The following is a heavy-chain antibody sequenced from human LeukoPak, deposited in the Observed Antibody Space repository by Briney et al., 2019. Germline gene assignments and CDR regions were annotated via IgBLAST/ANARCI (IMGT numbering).Heavy chain of an antibody. CDR3: AKVPWGVVTPVGYYFDY. Sequence: GGSLRLSCAASGFTFSNYAMSWVRQAPGKGLEWVSAISGSGGSTYYADSVKGRFTISRDNSKNTLYLQMNSLRAEDTAVYYCAKVPWGVVTPVGYYFDYWGQGTLVTVSS. V-gene: IGHV3-23*01. D-gene: IGHD4-23*01. CDR1: GFTFSNYA. CDR2: ISGSGGST. J-gene: IGHJ4*02.